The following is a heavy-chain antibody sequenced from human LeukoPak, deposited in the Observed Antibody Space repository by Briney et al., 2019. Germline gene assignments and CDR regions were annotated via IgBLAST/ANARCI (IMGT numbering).Heavy chain of an antibody. V-gene: IGHV3-21*01. CDR3: ARDADNCGGDCYPRFDY. Sequence: PGGSLRLSCAASGFTFSSYSMNWVRQAPGKGLEWVSSISSSSYIYYADSVKGRFTISRDNAKNSLYLQMNSLRAEDTAVYYCARDADNCGGDCYPRFDYWGQGTLVTVSS. CDR1: GFTFSSYS. J-gene: IGHJ4*02. D-gene: IGHD2-21*02. CDR2: ISSSSYI.